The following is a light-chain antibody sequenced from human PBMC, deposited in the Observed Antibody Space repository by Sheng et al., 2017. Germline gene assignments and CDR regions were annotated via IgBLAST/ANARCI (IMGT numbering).Light chain of an antibody. CDR3: QVWDLSSDQWV. V-gene: IGLV3-21*02. CDR2: DDR. J-gene: IGLJ1*01. CDR1: NIQRKS. Sequence: SYELTQPPSVSVAPGQTASITCGGNNIQRKSVHWYQQKPGQAPGLVVYDDRDRPSGIPERFSGSNSGNTATLTISRVEAADEADYYCQVWDLSSDQWVFGAGTKVTV.